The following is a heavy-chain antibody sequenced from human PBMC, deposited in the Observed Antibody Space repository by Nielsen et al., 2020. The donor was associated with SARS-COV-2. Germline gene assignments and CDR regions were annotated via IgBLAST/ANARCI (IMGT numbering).Heavy chain of an antibody. CDR3: ARDFGSSSSLDY. CDR2: IWYDDHNR. J-gene: IGHJ4*02. Sequence: GGSLRLSCTASGFMFRAYGMHWVRQAPGKGPEWLAVIWYDDHNRYYADSVKGRFTISRDNARNTLYLQMNSLRAEDTAVYYCARDFGSSSSLDYWGQGTLVTVSS. D-gene: IGHD6-6*01. CDR1: GFMFRAYG. V-gene: IGHV3-33*01.